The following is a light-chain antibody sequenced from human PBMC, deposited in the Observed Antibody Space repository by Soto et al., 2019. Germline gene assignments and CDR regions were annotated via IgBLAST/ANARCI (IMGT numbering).Light chain of an antibody. CDR3: QHYGSTPWS. CDR2: GAS. CDR1: QSVSSTY. V-gene: IGKV3-20*01. J-gene: IGKJ1*01. Sequence: EVVLTQSPGTLSLSPGEIATLYFSASQSVSSTYLAWYQQRPGQAPRLLIYGASTRATYIPDRISGSGSGTDFTLTASRLEPEDFAVYYCQHYGSTPWSFGQGTKVDIK.